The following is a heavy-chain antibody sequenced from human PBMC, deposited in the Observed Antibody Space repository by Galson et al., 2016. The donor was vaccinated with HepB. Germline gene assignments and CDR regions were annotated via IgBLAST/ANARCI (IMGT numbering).Heavy chain of an antibody. V-gene: IGHV3-13*01. CDR1: GFTFSSYD. Sequence: SLRLSCAASGFTFSSYDMHWVRQATGKGLEWVSVIGTAGDTSYLDSVKGRFTISRDNAKNSLYLQMHSLRAGDTAVYYCARGTSDYVWGNSRYTGVLDSWGQGILVTVSS. J-gene: IGHJ4*02. CDR3: ARGTSDYVWGNSRYTGVLDS. CDR2: IGTAGDT. D-gene: IGHD3-16*02.